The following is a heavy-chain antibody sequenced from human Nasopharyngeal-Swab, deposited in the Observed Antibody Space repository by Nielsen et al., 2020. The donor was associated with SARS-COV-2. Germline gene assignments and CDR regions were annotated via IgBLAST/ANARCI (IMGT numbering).Heavy chain of an antibody. Sequence: GGSLSLSCSASGFTFSSYCMHWVRQAPGKGLVWVSRINRDGSSTSYADSVKGRFTISRDNAKNTLYLQMNSLRAEDTAVYYCAREGKGAFDIWGQGTMVTVSS. CDR2: INRDGSST. CDR1: GFTFSSYC. V-gene: IGHV3-74*01. CDR3: AREGKGAFDI. J-gene: IGHJ3*02.